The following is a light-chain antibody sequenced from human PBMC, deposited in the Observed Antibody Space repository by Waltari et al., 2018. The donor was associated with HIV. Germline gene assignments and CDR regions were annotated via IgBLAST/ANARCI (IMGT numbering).Light chain of an antibody. CDR1: QSVSSSY. Sequence: DIVLTQSPGTLSLSPGERATLSCRASQSVSSSYLAWYQQKPGQAPRLLIYGASSRATGIPDFTLTISRLEPEDFAVYYCQQYGSSPITFGQGTRLEIK. V-gene: IGKV3-20*01. J-gene: IGKJ5*01. CDR2: GAS. CDR3: QQYGSSPIT.